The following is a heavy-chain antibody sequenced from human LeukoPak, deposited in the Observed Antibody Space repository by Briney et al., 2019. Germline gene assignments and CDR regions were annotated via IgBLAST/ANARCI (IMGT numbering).Heavy chain of an antibody. D-gene: IGHD1-14*01. CDR3: ARGDRITSQVDY. CDR1: GGTFSSYA. J-gene: IGHJ4*02. Sequence: SVKVSCKASGGTFSSYAISWVRQAPGQGLEWMGGIIPIFGTANYAQKLQGRVTMTTDTSTSTAYMELRSLRSDDTAVYYCARGDRITSQVDYWGQGTLVTVSS. CDR2: IIPIFGTA. V-gene: IGHV1-69*05.